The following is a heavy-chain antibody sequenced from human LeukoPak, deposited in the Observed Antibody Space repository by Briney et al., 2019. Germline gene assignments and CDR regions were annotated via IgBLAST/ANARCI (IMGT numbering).Heavy chain of an antibody. J-gene: IGHJ5*02. CDR2: IIPIFGTA. CDR3: ARVQPHLRGSYRLGWLDP. Sequence: ASVKVSCKASGGTFSSYAISWVRQAPGQGLEWMGWIIPIFGTANYAQKFQGRVTITTNDSTSTAYMELSSLRSEDTAVYYCARVQPHLRGSYRLGWLDPWGQGTLVTVSS. V-gene: IGHV1-69*05. D-gene: IGHD3-16*02. CDR1: GGTFSSYA.